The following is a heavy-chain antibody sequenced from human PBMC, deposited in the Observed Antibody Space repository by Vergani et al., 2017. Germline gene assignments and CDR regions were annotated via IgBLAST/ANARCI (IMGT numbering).Heavy chain of an antibody. CDR3: AKDIRMSVAAFDI. V-gene: IGHV3-23*01. D-gene: IGHD3-16*01. Sequence: EVQLLESGGGLVQPGGSLRLSCAASGFTFSSYAMSWVRQAPGKGLEWVSAISGSGGSTYYADSVKGRFTISRDNSKNTLYLQMNILRAEDTAVYYCAKDIRMSVAAFDIWGQGTMVTVSS. CDR1: GFTFSSYA. CDR2: ISGSGGST. J-gene: IGHJ3*02.